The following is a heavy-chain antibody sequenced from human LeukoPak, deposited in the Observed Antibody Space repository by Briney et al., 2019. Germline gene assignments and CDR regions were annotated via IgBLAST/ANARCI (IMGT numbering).Heavy chain of an antibody. D-gene: IGHD5-24*01. CDR2: INHSGST. CDR3: ARGLARDGYNHDAFDI. CDR1: GFTFSSYG. Sequence: GTLRLSCAASGFTFSSYGMSWVRQAPGKGLEWIGEINHSGSTNYDPSLKSRVTISVDTSKNQFSLKLSSVTAADTAVYYCARGLARDGYNHDAFDIWGQGTMVTVSS. V-gene: IGHV4-34*01. J-gene: IGHJ3*02.